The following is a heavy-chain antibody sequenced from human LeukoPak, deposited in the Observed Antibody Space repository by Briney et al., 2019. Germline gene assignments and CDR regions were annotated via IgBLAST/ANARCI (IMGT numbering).Heavy chain of an antibody. J-gene: IGHJ4*02. Sequence: PSETLSLTCAVYGGSFSGYYWSWIRQPPGKGLEWIGEINHSGSTNYNPSLKSRVTISVDTSKNQFSLKLSSVTAADTAVYYCARGLRYGCSTSCPDASYYFDYWGQGTLVTVSS. CDR3: ARGLRYGCSTSCPDASYYFDY. V-gene: IGHV4-34*01. D-gene: IGHD2-2*01. CDR1: GGSFSGYY. CDR2: INHSGST.